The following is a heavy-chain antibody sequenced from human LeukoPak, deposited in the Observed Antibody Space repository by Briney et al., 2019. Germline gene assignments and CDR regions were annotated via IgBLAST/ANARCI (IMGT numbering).Heavy chain of an antibody. CDR3: ARTPYGSGSHSTYNWFDP. CDR2: TYYRSKWYN. J-gene: IGHJ5*02. Sequence: SQTLSLTCAISGDSVSSNSAAWNWVRQSPSRGLEWLGRTYYRSKWYNDYAVSVKSRITINPDTSKNQFSLQLNSVTPEDTAVYYCARTPYGSGSHSTYNWFDPWGQGTLVTVSS. CDR1: GDSVSSNSAA. V-gene: IGHV6-1*01. D-gene: IGHD3-10*01.